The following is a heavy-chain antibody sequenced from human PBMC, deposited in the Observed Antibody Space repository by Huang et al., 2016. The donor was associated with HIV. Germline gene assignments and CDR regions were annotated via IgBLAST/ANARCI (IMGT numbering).Heavy chain of an antibody. D-gene: IGHD5-18*01. Sequence: EVQLVESGGGLVKPGGSLRLSCAASAFTFNSYSMNWVRQAPGKGLEWVSSISVSSTYVYYADSVKGRFTISRDNAKNSLYLHMNSLRAEDTAVYYCARQRGHSYGTGRASFDNWGQGTLVTVSS. CDR2: ISVSSTYV. J-gene: IGHJ4*02. V-gene: IGHV3-21*01. CDR1: AFTFNSYS. CDR3: ARQRGHSYGTGRASFDN.